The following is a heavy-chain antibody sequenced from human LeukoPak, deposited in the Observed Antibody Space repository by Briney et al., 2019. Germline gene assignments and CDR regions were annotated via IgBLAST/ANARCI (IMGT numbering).Heavy chain of an antibody. CDR3: AKDVPDWGSYFDY. CDR1: GFTFSSYT. V-gene: IGHV3-23*01. Sequence: GGSLRLSCAASGFTFSSYTMNWVRQAPGKGLEWVSAITGSGGDTHYADSVKGRFTISRDNSKNTLYLQMNSLRAEDTAVYHCAKDVPDWGSYFDYWGQGTLVTASS. J-gene: IGHJ4*02. CDR2: ITGSGGDT. D-gene: IGHD7-27*01.